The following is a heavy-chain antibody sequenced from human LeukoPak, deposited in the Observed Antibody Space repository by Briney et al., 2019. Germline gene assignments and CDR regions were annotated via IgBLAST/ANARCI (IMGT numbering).Heavy chain of an antibody. CDR1: GFTFSSYW. CDR3: ARDRWDLEY. Sequence: HPGGSPRLSCAASGFTFSSYWMSWVRQAPGKGLEWVANIKQDGSEKYYVDSVKGRFTISRDNAGNSLYLQMNTLRAEDTAVYFCARDRWDLEYWGQGTLVTVSS. V-gene: IGHV3-7*01. CDR2: IKQDGSEK. J-gene: IGHJ4*02. D-gene: IGHD1-26*01.